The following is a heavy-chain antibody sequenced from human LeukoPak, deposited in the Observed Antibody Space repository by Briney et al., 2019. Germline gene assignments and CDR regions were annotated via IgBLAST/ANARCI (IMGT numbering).Heavy chain of an antibody. CDR1: GFTFISYA. CDR3: ARELVELTGAFDI. V-gene: IGHV3-30-3*01. D-gene: IGHD2-2*01. CDR2: ISYDGSNK. J-gene: IGHJ3*02. Sequence: GGSLRLSCAASGFTFISYAMHWVRQAPGEGLEWVAVISYDGSNKYYADSVKGRFTISRDNSKNTLYLQMNSLRAEDTAVYYCARELVELTGAFDIWGQGTMVTVSS.